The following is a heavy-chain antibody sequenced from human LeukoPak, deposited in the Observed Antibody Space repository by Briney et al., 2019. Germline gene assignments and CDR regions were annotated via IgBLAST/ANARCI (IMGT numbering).Heavy chain of an antibody. Sequence: GGSLRLSCAASGFTFSSYAMHWVRQAPGKGLEWGAVISYDGSNKYYADSVKGRFTISRDNSKNTLYLQMNSLRAEDTAVYYCAKASRYGDYVFYFDYWGQGTLVTVSS. J-gene: IGHJ4*02. D-gene: IGHD4-17*01. CDR3: AKASRYGDYVFYFDY. V-gene: IGHV3-30*04. CDR1: GFTFSSYA. CDR2: ISYDGSNK.